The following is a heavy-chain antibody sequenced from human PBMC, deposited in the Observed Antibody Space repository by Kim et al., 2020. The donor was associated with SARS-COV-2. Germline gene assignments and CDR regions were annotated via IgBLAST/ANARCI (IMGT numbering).Heavy chain of an antibody. CDR1: GFTLGYAW. J-gene: IGHJ4*02. V-gene: IGHV3-15*01. Sequence: GGSLRLSCAASGFTLGYAWMSWVRQAPGKGLEWLGRIKSIPDGGTTDYAAPVKGRFTISRDDSKNTLYLQMNSLKTEDTAVYYCTTPGGRPPVWGQGTLVTVSS. CDR2: IKSIPDGGTT. CDR3: TTPGGRPPV. D-gene: IGHD3-16*01.